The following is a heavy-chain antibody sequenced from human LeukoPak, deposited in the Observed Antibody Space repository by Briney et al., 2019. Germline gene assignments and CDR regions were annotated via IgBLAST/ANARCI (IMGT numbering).Heavy chain of an antibody. CDR1: GGSISSYY. CDR3: ARAPLRGFRRYGGYFGYFDY. Sequence: SETLSLTCTVSGGSISSYYWSWIRQPAGKGLEWIGRIYTSGSTNYNPSLKSRVTMSVDTSKNQFSLKLSSVTAADTAVYYCARAPLRGFRRYGGYFGYFDYWGQGTLVTVSS. V-gene: IGHV4-4*07. CDR2: IYTSGST. D-gene: IGHD5-12*01. J-gene: IGHJ4*02.